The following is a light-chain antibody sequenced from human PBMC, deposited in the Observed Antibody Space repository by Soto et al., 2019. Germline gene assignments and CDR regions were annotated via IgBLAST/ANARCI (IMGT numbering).Light chain of an antibody. V-gene: IGKV1-5*01. CDR2: DDS. Sequence: DIQMTQSPSTLSASVGDRVTITCRASQSIGNRLAWYQQKPGRAPQFLIYDDSSLGRGATSRFSGRGSGTEFSPTVSSLQPDDCATYYCQQYNNHSPPTLGQGTKVEIK. J-gene: IGKJ1*01. CDR1: QSIGNR. CDR3: QQYNNHSPPT.